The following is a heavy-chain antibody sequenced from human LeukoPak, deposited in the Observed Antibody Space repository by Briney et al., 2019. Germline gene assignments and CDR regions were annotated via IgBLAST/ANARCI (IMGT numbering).Heavy chain of an antibody. J-gene: IGHJ4*02. CDR3: ARAPHEYYYTYPEIYFDY. CDR2: ISSSGSTI. CDR1: GFTFSSYE. Sequence: GGSLRLSCAAYGFTFSSYEMNWVRQAPGKGLEWVSYISSSGSTIYYADSVKGRFTISRDNAKNSLYLQMNSLRAEDTAVYYCARAPHEYYYTYPEIYFDYWGQGTLVTVSS. D-gene: IGHD3-22*01. V-gene: IGHV3-48*03.